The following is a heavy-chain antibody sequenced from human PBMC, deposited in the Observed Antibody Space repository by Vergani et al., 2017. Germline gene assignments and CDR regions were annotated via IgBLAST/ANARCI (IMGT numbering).Heavy chain of an antibody. CDR1: GDSIISRSYY. J-gene: IGHJ2*01. V-gene: IGHV4-39*01. Sequence: QMQLQESGPGLVKASETLSLTCTVSGDSIISRSYYWGWIRQPPGKGLEWIGSIYNSGNGDSSSSLKSRVTISADTSKNQFSLMLTSVTAADTAVYYCASRKYYSDSTSHFRGRYFDVWGRGTLVTVPS. CDR3: ASRKYYSDSTSHFRGRYFDV. CDR2: IYNSGNG. D-gene: IGHD3-16*01.